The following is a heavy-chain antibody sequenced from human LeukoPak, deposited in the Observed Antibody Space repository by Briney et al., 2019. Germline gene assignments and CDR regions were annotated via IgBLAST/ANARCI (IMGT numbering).Heavy chain of an antibody. D-gene: IGHD5-24*01. CDR2: IYYSGST. CDR3: ARVGRWLQLDY. V-gene: IGHV4-31*03. J-gene: IGHJ4*02. Sequence: SETLSLTCTVSGGSISSGGYYWSWIRQHPGKGLEWIGYIYYSGSTYYNPSLKSRVTISVDTSKNQFSLKLSSVTAADTAVYYCARVGRWLQLDYWGQGTLVTVSS. CDR1: GGSISSGGYY.